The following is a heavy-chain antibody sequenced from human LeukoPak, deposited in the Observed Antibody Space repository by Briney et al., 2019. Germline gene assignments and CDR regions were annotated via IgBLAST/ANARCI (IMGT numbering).Heavy chain of an antibody. J-gene: IGHJ6*02. Sequence: SQTLSLTCTVSGGSISSGGYYWSWIRQPPGKGLEWIGYIYYSGSTNYNPSLKSRVTISVDTSKNQFSLKLSSVTAADTAVYYCARDLAPTYYYYGMDVWGQGTTVTVSS. CDR2: IYYSGST. CDR3: ARDLAPTYYYYGMDV. V-gene: IGHV4-61*08. CDR1: GGSISSGGYY.